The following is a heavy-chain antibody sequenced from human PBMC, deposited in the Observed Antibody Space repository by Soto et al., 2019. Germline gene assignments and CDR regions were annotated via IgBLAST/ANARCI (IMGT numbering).Heavy chain of an antibody. V-gene: IGHV4-61*08. CDR2: IYYSGST. J-gene: IGHJ6*02. D-gene: IGHD6-19*01. CDR1: GGSISSGGYS. CDR3: ARGIEGWYQGRYYYGMDV. Sequence: KPSETLSLTCAVSGGSISSGGYSWSWIRQPPGKGLEWIGYIYYSGSTNYNPSLKSRVTISVDTSKNQFSLKLSSVTAADTAVYYCARGIEGWYQGRYYYGMDVWGQGTTVTV.